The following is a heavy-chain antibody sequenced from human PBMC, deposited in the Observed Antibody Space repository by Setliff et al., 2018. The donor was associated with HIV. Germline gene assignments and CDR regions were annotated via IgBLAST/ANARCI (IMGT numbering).Heavy chain of an antibody. Sequence: SLTCSVSGVSISDHYWSWIRQPPGKGLEWIGYIYYGGSTKYNPSLRSRVTISADTSKNQFSLKLTSVTAADTAVYYCATYSSAWFEFFQHWGLGTLVTVSS. J-gene: IGHJ1*01. CDR3: ATYSSAWFEFFQH. CDR1: GVSISDHY. V-gene: IGHV4-59*11. CDR2: IYYGGST. D-gene: IGHD6-19*01.